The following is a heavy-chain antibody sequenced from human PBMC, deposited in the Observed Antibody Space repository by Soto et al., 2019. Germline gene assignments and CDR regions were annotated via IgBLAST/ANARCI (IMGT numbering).Heavy chain of an antibody. J-gene: IGHJ6*02. V-gene: IGHV1-69*13. CDR1: GGTFSSYA. Sequence: PANVSCRASGGTFSSYAISWVRQEPGQVLEWMGGIIPIFGTANYAQKFQGRVTITADESTSTAYMELSSLRSEDTAVYYCARGDVIVVVPAATPSNNPLYYYGMDVWGQGTTVPVSS. D-gene: IGHD2-2*01. CDR2: IIPIFGTA. CDR3: ARGDVIVVVPAATPSNNPLYYYGMDV.